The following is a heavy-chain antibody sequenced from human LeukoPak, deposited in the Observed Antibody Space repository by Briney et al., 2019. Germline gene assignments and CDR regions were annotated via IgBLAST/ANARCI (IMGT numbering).Heavy chain of an antibody. Sequence: GGSLRLSCAASGFTFSSYWMPWVRQAPGKGLVWVSRINSDGSSTNYAGSVKGRFTISRGNAENTLYLQMNSLRAEDTAVYYCARKAAGLTFDYWGQGTLVTVSS. CDR1: GFTFSSYW. CDR2: INSDGSST. CDR3: ARKAAGLTFDY. D-gene: IGHD6-13*01. J-gene: IGHJ4*02. V-gene: IGHV3-74*01.